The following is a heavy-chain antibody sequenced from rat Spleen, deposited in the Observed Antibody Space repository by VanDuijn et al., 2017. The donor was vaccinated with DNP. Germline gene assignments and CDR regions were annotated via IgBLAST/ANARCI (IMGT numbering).Heavy chain of an antibody. Sequence: EVQLVETGGGLVQPGRSLKLSCVASGFTFSSYWMYWIRQPPGTGLEWISSIITDAHSTYYPDSVTGRFTNSRENAKRTLYLQVNSLRSEDTVTYYCTSNPHIRTAAPFDYWGRGGMVTVSS. CDR2: IITDAHST. V-gene: IGHV5-58*01. CDR3: TSNPHIRTAAPFDY. D-gene: IGHD3-8*01. J-gene: IGHJ2*01. CDR1: GFTFSSYW.